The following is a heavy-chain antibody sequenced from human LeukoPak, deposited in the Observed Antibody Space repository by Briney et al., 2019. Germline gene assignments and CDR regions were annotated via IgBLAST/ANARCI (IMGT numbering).Heavy chain of an antibody. Sequence: QPGGSLRLSCAASRFTFSAYSMTWVRQAPGKGLEWVSAISGSGGNTYYADSVKGRFTISRDNSKNTLYLQMNSLRAEDTAVYYCAKDVGAQYYYDSSGFDYWGQGTLVTVSS. V-gene: IGHV3-23*01. CDR2: ISGSGGNT. J-gene: IGHJ4*02. CDR3: AKDVGAQYYYDSSGFDY. CDR1: RFTFSAYS. D-gene: IGHD3-22*01.